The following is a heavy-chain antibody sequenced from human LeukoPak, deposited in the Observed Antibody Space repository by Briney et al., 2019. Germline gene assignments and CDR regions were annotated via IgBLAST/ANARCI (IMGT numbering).Heavy chain of an antibody. CDR2: TYFRSKWYN. V-gene: IGHV6-1*01. Sequence: SQTLSLTCAISGDSVSGFTSTWIWIRQSPSRGLEWLGRTYFRSKWYNDYAFSVKGRITINPDTSKNQFSLQLSSVTPEDTAVYYCARGTGSYWHFDLWGRGTLVTVSS. CDR1: GDSVSGFTST. J-gene: IGHJ2*01. CDR3: ARGTGSYWHFDL. D-gene: IGHD3/OR15-3a*01.